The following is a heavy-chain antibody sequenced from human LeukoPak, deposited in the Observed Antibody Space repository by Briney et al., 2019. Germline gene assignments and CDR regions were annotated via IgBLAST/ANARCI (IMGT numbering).Heavy chain of an antibody. CDR3: ARLGGRDGYNWGDFDY. CDR2: IYPGDSDT. V-gene: IGHV5-51*01. J-gene: IGHJ4*02. CDR1: GYSFTSYW. D-gene: IGHD5-24*01. Sequence: GESLKISCKGSGYSFTSYWIGWVRQMPGKGLEWMGIIYPGDSDTRYSPSFQGQVTISADKSISTAYPQWSSLKASDTAMYYCARLGGRDGYNWGDFDYWGQGTLVTVSS.